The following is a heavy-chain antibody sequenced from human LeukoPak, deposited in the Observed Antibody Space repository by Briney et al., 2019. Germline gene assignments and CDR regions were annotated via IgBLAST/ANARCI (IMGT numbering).Heavy chain of an antibody. CDR2: ISGSGGGT. CDR1: GFTFSTYA. J-gene: IGHJ4*02. Sequence: GGSLRLSCAASGFTFSTYAMSWVRQAPGKGLEWVSAISGSGGGTYYADSVKGRFTISRDNSKNTLYLQMNSLRAEDTAVYYRAKGRNMITFGGILVQPLDYWGQGTLVTVSS. V-gene: IGHV3-23*01. CDR3: AKGRNMITFGGILVQPLDY. D-gene: IGHD3-16*02.